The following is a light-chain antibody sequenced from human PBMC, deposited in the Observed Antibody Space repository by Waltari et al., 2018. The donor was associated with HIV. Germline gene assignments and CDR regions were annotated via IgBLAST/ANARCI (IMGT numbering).Light chain of an antibody. CDR2: EGI. Sequence: QSALTQPPSVSGSPGQSVTISCTGTSSDVGAYDRISWYHQPPGTAPKLMIYEGIYRPSGVPDRFSWSKSGNTASLTISGLQAEDEGDYYCSSYTSSNIYVFGTATTVTVL. V-gene: IGLV2-18*02. CDR1: SSDVGAYDR. CDR3: SSYTSSNIYV. J-gene: IGLJ1*01.